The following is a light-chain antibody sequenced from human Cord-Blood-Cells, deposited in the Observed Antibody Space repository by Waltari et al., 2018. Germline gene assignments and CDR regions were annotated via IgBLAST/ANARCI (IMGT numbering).Light chain of an antibody. Sequence: QSVLPQPPSVSGAPGPRVTISCTGSRSNIGAGYDVHWYQQLPGTAPKLLIYGNSNRPSGVPDRFSGSKSGTSASLAITGLQAEDEADYYCQSYDSSLSGWVFGGGTKLTVL. CDR2: GNS. J-gene: IGLJ3*02. V-gene: IGLV1-40*01. CDR3: QSYDSSLSGWV. CDR1: RSNIGAGYD.